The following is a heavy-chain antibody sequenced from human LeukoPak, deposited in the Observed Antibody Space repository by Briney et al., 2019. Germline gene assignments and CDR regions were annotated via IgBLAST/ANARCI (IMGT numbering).Heavy chain of an antibody. Sequence: PGGSLRLSCAASGFTFSSYEMNWVRQAPGKGLEWVSYISSSGGTIYYADSVKGRFTISRDNAKNSLYLQMNSLRAEDTAVYYCARDSLGVPFDYWGQGTLVTVSS. CDR1: GFTFSSYE. D-gene: IGHD3-16*02. V-gene: IGHV3-48*03. J-gene: IGHJ4*02. CDR2: ISSSGGTI. CDR3: ARDSLGVPFDY.